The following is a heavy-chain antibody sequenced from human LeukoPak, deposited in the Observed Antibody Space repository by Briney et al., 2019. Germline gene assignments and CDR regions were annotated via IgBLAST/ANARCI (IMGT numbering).Heavy chain of an antibody. CDR1: GYTFTSYG. J-gene: IGHJ4*02. Sequence: ASVKVSCKASGYTFTSYGISWVRQAPGQGLEWMGWISAYNGNTNYAPKLQGRVTMNTDTSTSTAYMELRSLRSDDTAVYYCARLGHTMNYYDSSGYYPLDYWGQGTLVTVSS. D-gene: IGHD3-22*01. CDR3: ARLGHTMNYYDSSGYYPLDY. CDR2: ISAYNGNT. V-gene: IGHV1-18*01.